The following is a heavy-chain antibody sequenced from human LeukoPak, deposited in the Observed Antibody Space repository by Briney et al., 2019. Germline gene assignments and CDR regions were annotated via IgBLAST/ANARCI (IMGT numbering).Heavy chain of an antibody. CDR2: INSDGSST. CDR3: ARESYDFWSGYSWYFDY. CDR1: GFTFSSYW. Sequence: RAGGSLRLSCAASGFTFSSYWMHWVRQAPGKGLVWVSRINSDGSSTSYADSVKGRFTISRDNAKNTLYLQMNSLRAEDTAVYYCARESYDFWSGYSWYFDYWGQGTLVTVFS. D-gene: IGHD3-3*01. J-gene: IGHJ4*02. V-gene: IGHV3-74*01.